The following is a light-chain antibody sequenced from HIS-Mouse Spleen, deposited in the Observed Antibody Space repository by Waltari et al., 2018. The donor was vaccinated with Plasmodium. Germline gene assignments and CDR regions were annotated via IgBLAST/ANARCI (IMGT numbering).Light chain of an antibody. J-gene: IGLJ3*02. CDR1: SSVVGSYNL. CDR2: EGS. CDR3: CSYAGSSTYWV. Sequence: QSALTQPASVSGSPGQSITISCTGTSSVVGSYNLVLCYQQPPGQAPKLMIYEGSKRPAGLSNRFSGSKSGNTASLTISGLQAEDEADYYCCSYAGSSTYWVFGGGTKLTVL. V-gene: IGLV2-23*01.